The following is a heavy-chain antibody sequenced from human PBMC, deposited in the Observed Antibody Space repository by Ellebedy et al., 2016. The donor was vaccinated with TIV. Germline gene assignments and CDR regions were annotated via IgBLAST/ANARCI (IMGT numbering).Heavy chain of an antibody. CDR2: IRSKAFGGTT. Sequence: GGSLRLSCTTSGFTFGDYAMTWIRQGPGKGLEWVSCIRSKAFGGTTEYAASVKGRLTVSRDDSKSIAYLQMNSLKTEDTAVYYCTRGRLEMATTFDYWGQGTLVTVSS. CDR1: GFTFGDYA. CDR3: TRGRLEMATTFDY. J-gene: IGHJ4*02. D-gene: IGHD5-24*01. V-gene: IGHV3-49*03.